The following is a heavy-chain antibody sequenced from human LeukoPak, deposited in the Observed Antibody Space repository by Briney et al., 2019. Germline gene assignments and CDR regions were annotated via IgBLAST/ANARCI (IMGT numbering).Heavy chain of an antibody. CDR1: GFTFSSYA. D-gene: IGHD4-17*01. CDR2: ISYDGSNK. Sequence: GGSLRLSCAASGFTFSSYAMHWVRQAPGKGLEWVAVISYDGSNKYYADSVKGRFTISRDNAKNSLYLQMNSLRAEDTAVYYCARVGPTVTNYFDYWGQGTLVTVSS. V-gene: IGHV3-30*04. J-gene: IGHJ4*02. CDR3: ARVGPTVTNYFDY.